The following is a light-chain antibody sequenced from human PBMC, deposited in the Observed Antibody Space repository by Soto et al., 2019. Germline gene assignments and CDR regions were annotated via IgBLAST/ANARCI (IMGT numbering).Light chain of an antibody. Sequence: EIVLTQSPGTLSLSPGERATLSCRASQSVRGNYLVWYQQKPGQGPRLLIYGASSRATGIPDRFSGSGSGTDFTLTISRLEPEDFAVYYCQQHGASPTFGQGTRLEIK. CDR3: QQHGASPT. J-gene: IGKJ5*01. V-gene: IGKV3-20*01. CDR2: GAS. CDR1: QSVRGNY.